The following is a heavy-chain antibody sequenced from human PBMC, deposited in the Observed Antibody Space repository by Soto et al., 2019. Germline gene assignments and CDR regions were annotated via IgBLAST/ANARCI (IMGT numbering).Heavy chain of an antibody. CDR2: ISGSGGST. V-gene: IGHV3-23*01. D-gene: IGHD1-7*01. CDR3: AKEAGTRGGGAFDI. J-gene: IGHJ3*02. Sequence: GGSLRLSCAASEFTFSSYAMGWVRQAPGKGLEWVSGISGSGGSTYYADSVKGRFTISRDNSKNTLYLQMNSLRAEDTVVYYCAKEAGTRGGGAFDIWGQGTMVTVSS. CDR1: EFTFSSYA.